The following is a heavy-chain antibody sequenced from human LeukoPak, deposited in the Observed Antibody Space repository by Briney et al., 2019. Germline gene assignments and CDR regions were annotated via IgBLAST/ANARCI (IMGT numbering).Heavy chain of an antibody. Sequence: SETLSLTCTVSGGSISSGDYYWSWIRQPPGKGLEWIGYIYYSGSTYYNPSLKSRVTISVDTPKNQFSLKLSSVTAADTAVYYCASSPRVVAGTGYWGQGTLVTVSS. D-gene: IGHD6-19*01. CDR1: GGSISSGDYY. J-gene: IGHJ4*02. CDR2: IYYSGST. V-gene: IGHV4-30-4*01. CDR3: ASSPRVVAGTGY.